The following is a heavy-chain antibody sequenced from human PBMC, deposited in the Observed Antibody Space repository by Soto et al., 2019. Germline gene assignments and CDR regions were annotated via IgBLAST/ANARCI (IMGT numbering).Heavy chain of an antibody. V-gene: IGHV1-18*01. CDR3: GRGGTTIDY. Sequence: QVQLVQSGAEVKKPGASVKVSCKASGYTFTNFGISWVRQAPGQGLEWMGWISAYNGNTNYAQKIQGRVTMTTDTCTSTAYMEARSLRLDETVVYCFGRGGTTIDYWGKGAPWTVSS. CDR1: GYTFTNFG. CDR2: ISAYNGNT. D-gene: IGHD4-17*01. J-gene: IGHJ4*02.